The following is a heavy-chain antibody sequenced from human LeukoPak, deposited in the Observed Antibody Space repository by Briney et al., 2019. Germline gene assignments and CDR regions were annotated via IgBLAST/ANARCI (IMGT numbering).Heavy chain of an antibody. CDR1: GGTFSSYT. D-gene: IGHD2-21*01. V-gene: IGHV1-2*02. CDR3: ATYCGGDCAPGGY. CDR2: INPKSGDT. J-gene: IGHJ4*02. Sequence: ASVKVSCKASGGTFSSYTISWVRQAPGQGLEWMGWINPKSGDTKYVQKLQGRLTMTRDTSLRTAYMELTRLRSDDTAVFYCATYCGGDCAPGGYWGQGTLVTVSS.